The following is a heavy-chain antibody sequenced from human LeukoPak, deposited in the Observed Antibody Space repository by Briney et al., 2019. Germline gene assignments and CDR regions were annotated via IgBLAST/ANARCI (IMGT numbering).Heavy chain of an antibody. CDR1: GGSISSYY. CDR2: IYTSGST. J-gene: IGHJ5*02. D-gene: IGHD3-10*01. CDR3: ARGRVSSDSGSVWFDP. V-gene: IGHV4-4*07. Sequence: SETLSLTCTVSGGSISSYYWSWIRQPAGKGLEWIGRIYTSGSTNYNPSLKSRVTISVDKSKNQFSLKLSSVTAADTAVYYCARGRVSSDSGSVWFDPWGQGTLVTVSS.